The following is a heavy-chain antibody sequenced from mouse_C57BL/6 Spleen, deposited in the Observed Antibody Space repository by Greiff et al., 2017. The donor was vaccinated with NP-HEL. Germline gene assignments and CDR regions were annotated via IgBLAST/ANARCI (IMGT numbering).Heavy chain of an antibody. Sequence: EVKLQESGEGLVKPGGSLKLSCAASGFTFSSYAMSWVRQTPEKRLEWVAYISSGGDYIYYADTVKGRFTISRDNARNTLYLQMSSLKSEDTAMYYCTRFGIPYAMDYWGQGTSVTVSS. CDR2: ISSGGDYI. J-gene: IGHJ4*01. D-gene: IGHD1-1*02. CDR1: GFTFSSYA. V-gene: IGHV5-9-1*02. CDR3: TRFGIPYAMDY.